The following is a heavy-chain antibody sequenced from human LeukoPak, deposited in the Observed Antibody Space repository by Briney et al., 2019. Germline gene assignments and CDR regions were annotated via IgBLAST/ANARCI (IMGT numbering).Heavy chain of an antibody. D-gene: IGHD3-16*01. J-gene: IGHJ3*02. V-gene: IGHV3-74*01. CDR2: ISGDGSNT. CDR3: ANGVMIQLGHAFDM. Sequence: PGGSLRLSCAGSGFTFSSYWMYWVRQVPGKGLVWVSRISGDGSNTIYTDSVKGRFTISRGNPTNTLYLQMNSLTAEDTAVYYCANGVMIQLGHAFDMWGQGTMVTVSS. CDR1: GFTFSSYW.